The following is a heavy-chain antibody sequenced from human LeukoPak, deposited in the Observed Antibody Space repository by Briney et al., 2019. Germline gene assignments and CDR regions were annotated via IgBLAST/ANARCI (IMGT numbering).Heavy chain of an antibody. CDR2: ISSTGGSA. Sequence: PGGSLRLSCAASGFTFSSYAKSWVRQTPGKGLEWVSAISSTGGSAYYAGSVKGRFTISRDNSKDTLWLQMNSLRAEDTAVYYCARDRSGYFQNWGQGTLVTVSS. D-gene: IGHD3-22*01. CDR3: ARDRSGYFQN. V-gene: IGHV3-23*01. J-gene: IGHJ1*01. CDR1: GFTFSSYA.